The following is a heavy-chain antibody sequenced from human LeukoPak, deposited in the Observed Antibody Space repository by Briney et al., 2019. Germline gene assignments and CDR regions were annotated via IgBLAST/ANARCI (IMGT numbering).Heavy chain of an antibody. Sequence: PSETLSLTCTVSGCSISSSSYYWGWIRQPPGKGLEWIGSIYYSGSTYYNPSLQITVTISVDTSKNQLYLKLMSVTAADTAVYYCARSPVDTMVRGVIPYWGQGTLVTVSS. J-gene: IGHJ4*02. D-gene: IGHD3-10*01. V-gene: IGHV4-39*01. CDR1: GCSISSSSYY. CDR2: IYYSGST. CDR3: ARSPVDTMVRGVIPY.